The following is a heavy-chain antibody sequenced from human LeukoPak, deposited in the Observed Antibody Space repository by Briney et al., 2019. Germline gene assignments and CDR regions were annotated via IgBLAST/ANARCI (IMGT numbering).Heavy chain of an antibody. V-gene: IGHV1-2*02. D-gene: IGHD2-2*01. CDR3: ARLQPLVIPAAKLGFDY. CDR2: IDPNSGGT. CDR1: GYTFTGYY. J-gene: IGHJ4*02. Sequence: ASVKVSCKASGYTFTGYYMHWVRQAPGQGLEWMGWIDPNSGGTNYAQKFQGRVTMTRDTSISTAYMELSRLRSDDTAVYYCARLQPLVIPAAKLGFDYWGQGTLVTVSS.